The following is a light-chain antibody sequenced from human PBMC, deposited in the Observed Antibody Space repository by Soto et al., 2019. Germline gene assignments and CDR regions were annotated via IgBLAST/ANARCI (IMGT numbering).Light chain of an antibody. V-gene: IGKV3-15*01. Sequence: EIVLTQSPATLSVSPGERATLSCRATQSVGTNLAWYQQKPGHVPRLLISGASTRATDLPARFSGSGAGTEFTLTISSLQAEDLAVYYRQQCESWPITFGQETRLEIK. CDR3: QQCESWPIT. J-gene: IGKJ5*01. CDR2: GAS. CDR1: QSVGTN.